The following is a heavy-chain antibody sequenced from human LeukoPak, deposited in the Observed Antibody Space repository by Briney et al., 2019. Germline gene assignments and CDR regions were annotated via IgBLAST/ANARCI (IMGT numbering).Heavy chain of an antibody. CDR3: ARVGYYGSGSFLDY. CDR2: IYYSGST. J-gene: IGHJ4*02. D-gene: IGHD3-10*01. CDR1: GGSISSYY. Sequence: PSETLSLTCTVSGGSISSYYWSWIRQPPGKGLEWIGYIYYSGSTNYNPSLKSRVTISVDTSKNQFSLKLSSVTAADTAVYYCARVGYYGSGSFLDYWGQGTLVTVSS. V-gene: IGHV4-59*08.